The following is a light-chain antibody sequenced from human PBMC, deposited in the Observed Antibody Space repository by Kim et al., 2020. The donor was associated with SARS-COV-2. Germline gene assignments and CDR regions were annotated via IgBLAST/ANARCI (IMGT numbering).Light chain of an antibody. J-gene: IGKJ4*01. V-gene: IGKV4-1*01. CDR2: WAS. CDR3: QQYYTTPLT. Sequence: DIVLTQSPDSLAVSLGERATINCKSSQSILYSSNNKNYLAWYQHKPGQPPKLLFYWASTRQSGVPDRFSGSGSGTDFTLTISSLQAEDVAVYFCQQYYTTPLTFGGGTKVDIK. CDR1: QSILYSSNNKNY.